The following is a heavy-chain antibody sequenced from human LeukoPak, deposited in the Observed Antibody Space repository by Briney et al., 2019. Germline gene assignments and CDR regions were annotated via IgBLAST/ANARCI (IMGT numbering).Heavy chain of an antibody. CDR3: STLTSRGLSDS. D-gene: IGHD1-20*01. J-gene: IGHJ4*02. V-gene: IGHV3-15*07. Sequence: PGGSLRLSCAASGFTFSSAWMNWVRQAPGKGLEWVGRVYSKTEGGTTEYAAPVKGRFTFSRDDSKNMLYLQMNSLKSEDTAVYYCSTLTSRGLSDSWGQGTLVTVSS. CDR2: VYSKTEGGTT. CDR1: GFTFSSAW.